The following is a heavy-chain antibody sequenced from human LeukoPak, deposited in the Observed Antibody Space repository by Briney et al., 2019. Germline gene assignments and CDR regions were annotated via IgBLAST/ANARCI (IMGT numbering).Heavy chain of an antibody. CDR3: ARSTAPIVVVPAAPLDY. Sequence: GESLRISCKGSGYSFTSYWISWVRQMPGKGLEWMGRIDPSDSYTNYSPSFQGYVTISADKSISTAYLQWSSLKASDTAMYYCARSTAPIVVVPAAPLDYWGQGTLVTVSS. D-gene: IGHD2-2*01. CDR1: GYSFTSYW. V-gene: IGHV5-10-1*01. J-gene: IGHJ4*02. CDR2: IDPSDSYT.